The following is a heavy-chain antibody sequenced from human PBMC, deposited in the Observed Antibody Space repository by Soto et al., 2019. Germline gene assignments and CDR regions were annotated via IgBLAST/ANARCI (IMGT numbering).Heavy chain of an antibody. J-gene: IGHJ4*02. Sequence: PSETLSLTCAVYGGSFSGYYWSWIRQPPGKGLEWIGEINHSGSTNYNPSLKSRVTISVDTSKNTLYLQMNSLRAEDTAVYYCARNSAGSSWSQGYLDYWGQGTLVTVSS. V-gene: IGHV4-34*01. CDR2: INHSGST. D-gene: IGHD6-13*01. CDR1: GGSFSGYY. CDR3: ARNSAGSSWSQGYLDY.